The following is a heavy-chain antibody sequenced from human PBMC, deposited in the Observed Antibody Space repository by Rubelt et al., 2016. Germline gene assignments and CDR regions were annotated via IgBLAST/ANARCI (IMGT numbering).Heavy chain of an antibody. CDR1: GYTFTTYG. CDR2: INTYNDKT. V-gene: IGHV1-18*01. J-gene: IGHJ4*02. D-gene: IGHD3-22*01. CDR3: ARGYFDSTGDVDY. Sequence: QVHLVQSAIEVKKPGASVKISCKTSGYTFTTYGIIWVRRAPGQGLEWMGWINTYNDKTNYPQKFQGRVSMTTDSSTNPAYMELRSLRSDDTAVYYCARGYFDSTGDVDYWGQGTLVTVSS.